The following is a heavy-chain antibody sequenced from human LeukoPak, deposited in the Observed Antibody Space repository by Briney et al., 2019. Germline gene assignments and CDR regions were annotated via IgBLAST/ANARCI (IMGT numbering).Heavy chain of an antibody. CDR1: GFTVSSNY. CDR3: ARDHGAYDILTGYYMDYGMDV. J-gene: IGHJ6*02. Sequence: GGSLRLSCAASGFTVSSNYMSWVRQAPGKGLEWVSVIYSGGSTYYADSVKGRFTISRDNSKNTLYLQMNSLRAEDTAVYYCARDHGAYDILTGYYMDYGMDVWGQGTTVTVSS. V-gene: IGHV3-66*02. D-gene: IGHD3-9*01. CDR2: IYSGGST.